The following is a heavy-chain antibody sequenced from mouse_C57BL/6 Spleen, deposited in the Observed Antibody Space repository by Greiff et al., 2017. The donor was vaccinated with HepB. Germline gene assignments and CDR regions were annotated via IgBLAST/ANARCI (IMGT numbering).Heavy chain of an antibody. CDR2: IYPSDSET. Sequence: QVQLQQPGAELVRPGSSVKLSCKASGYTFTSYWMDWVKQRPGQGLEWIGNIYPSDSETHYNQKFKDKATLTVDKSSSTAYMQLSSLTSEDSAVYYGASMVTTRAWFAYWGQGTLVTVSA. CDR3: ASMVTTRAWFAY. V-gene: IGHV1-61*01. CDR1: GYTFTSYW. J-gene: IGHJ3*01. D-gene: IGHD2-2*01.